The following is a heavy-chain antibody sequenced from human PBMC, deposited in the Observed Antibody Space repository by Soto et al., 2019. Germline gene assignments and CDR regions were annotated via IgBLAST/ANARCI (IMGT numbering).Heavy chain of an antibody. CDR3: ARTAPQQGYVRNWFYP. CDR1: GYTFTSYS. D-gene: IGHD3-16*01. Sequence: ASVKVSFKASGYTFTSYSLSSVRQAPGQGLEWMGWISAYNVNTNYAQKLQGRVTMTTNTSTSTAHMEMRSLRSDDTAVYYCARTAPQQGYVRNWFYPWGQGTLVTVSS. V-gene: IGHV1-18*01. J-gene: IGHJ5*02. CDR2: ISAYNVNT.